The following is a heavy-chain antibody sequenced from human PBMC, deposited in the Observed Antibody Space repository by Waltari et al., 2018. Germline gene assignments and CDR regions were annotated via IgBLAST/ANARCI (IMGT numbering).Heavy chain of an antibody. CDR1: GFTCSSYA. CDR3: ARDQSSSWYTNAFDI. V-gene: IGHV3-64*01. Sequence: EVQLVESGGGLVQPGGSLRLSCAASGFTCSSYAMHCVRQAPGKGLEYVSAISSNGGSTYYANSVKGRFTISRDNSKNTLYLQMGSLRAEDMAVYYCARDQSSSWYTNAFDIWGQGTMVTVSS. J-gene: IGHJ3*02. CDR2: ISSNGGST. D-gene: IGHD6-13*01.